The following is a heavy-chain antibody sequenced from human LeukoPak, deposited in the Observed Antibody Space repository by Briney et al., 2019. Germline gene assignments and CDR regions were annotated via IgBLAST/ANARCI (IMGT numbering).Heavy chain of an antibody. CDR2: IYSGGST. Sequence: PGGSLRLSCAASGFTVSSNYMSWVRQAPGKGLEWVSVIYSGGSTYYADSVKGRFTISRDNSKNTLYLQMNSLRAEDTAVYYCAREERGRHYYDSSGYYYWGQGTLVTVSS. CDR1: GFTVSSNY. D-gene: IGHD3-22*01. J-gene: IGHJ4*02. CDR3: AREERGRHYYDSSGYYY. V-gene: IGHV3-66*01.